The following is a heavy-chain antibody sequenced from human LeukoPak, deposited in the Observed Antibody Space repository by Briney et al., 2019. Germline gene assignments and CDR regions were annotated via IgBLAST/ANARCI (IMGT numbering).Heavy chain of an antibody. V-gene: IGHV3-21*01. CDR1: GFTSSSYS. Sequence: TGGSLRLSCAASGFTSSSYSMNWVRQAPGKGLEWVSSISSSSTYIYYADSVEGRFTVSRDNAKNSLYLQMNSLRAEDTAVYFCASQYTSSRIFDDWGQGTLVTVSS. D-gene: IGHD6-13*01. J-gene: IGHJ4*02. CDR2: ISSSSTYI. CDR3: ASQYTSSRIFDD.